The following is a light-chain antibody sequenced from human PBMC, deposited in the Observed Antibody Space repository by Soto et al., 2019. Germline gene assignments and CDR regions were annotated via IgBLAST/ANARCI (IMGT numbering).Light chain of an antibody. CDR2: GAS. Sequence: EIVLPQSPATLSLSPGERATLSCRASQSIRSPFLAWYQQKPGEAPRLFIHGASSRATGIPDRFSGSGYGTDFTLTNSILEPEDFEVYYCGSDEWTFGQGTKEE. J-gene: IGKJ1*01. CDR1: QSIRSPF. CDR3: GSDEWT. V-gene: IGKV3-20*01.